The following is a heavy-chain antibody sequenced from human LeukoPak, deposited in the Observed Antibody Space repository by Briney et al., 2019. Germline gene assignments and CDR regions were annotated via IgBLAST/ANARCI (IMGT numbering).Heavy chain of an antibody. CDR1: GFTFSSYG. Sequence: PGGSLRLSCAASGFTFSSYGMSWVRQAPGKGLEWVSAISGSGGSTYYADSVKGRFTISRDNAKNSLYLQMNSLRAEDTAVYYCARLERGSLGYCSGGSCYAFDYWGQGTLVTVSP. D-gene: IGHD2-15*01. J-gene: IGHJ4*02. CDR2: ISGSGGST. CDR3: ARLERGSLGYCSGGSCYAFDY. V-gene: IGHV3-23*01.